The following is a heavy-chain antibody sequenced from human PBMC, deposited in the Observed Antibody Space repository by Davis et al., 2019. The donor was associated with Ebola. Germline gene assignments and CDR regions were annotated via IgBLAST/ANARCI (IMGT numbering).Heavy chain of an antibody. J-gene: IGHJ4*02. CDR1: GYTFTNYG. V-gene: IGHV1-18*04. Sequence: ASVQVSCKASGYTFTNYGITWVRQAPGQGLEWMGWINPHNGNTNYAQNVQGRVNMTTDTATTTAYMEVGGLRSDDTAVYYCARAQFPTTSDHWGQGTLVTVSS. CDR3: ARAQFPTTSDH. CDR2: INPHNGNT. D-gene: IGHD1-1*01.